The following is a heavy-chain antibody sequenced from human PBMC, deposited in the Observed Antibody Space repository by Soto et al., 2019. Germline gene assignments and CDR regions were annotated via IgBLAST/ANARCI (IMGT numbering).Heavy chain of an antibody. CDR3: ARERADYYDSSGYYFAP. Sequence: ASVKVSCKASGYIFTSYGISWVRQAPGQGLEWMGWISAYNGNTNYAQKLQGRVTMTTDTSTSTAYMELRSLRSDDTAVYYCARERADYYDSSGYYFAPWGQGTLVTVSS. D-gene: IGHD3-22*01. CDR1: GYIFTSYG. CDR2: ISAYNGNT. V-gene: IGHV1-18*01. J-gene: IGHJ5*02.